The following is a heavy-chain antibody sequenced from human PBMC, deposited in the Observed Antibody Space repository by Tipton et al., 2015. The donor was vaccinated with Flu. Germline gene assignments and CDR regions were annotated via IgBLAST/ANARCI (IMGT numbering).Heavy chain of an antibody. D-gene: IGHD2-15*01. CDR3: ARRLSVVATSGFDY. Sequence: TLSLTCAVSGYSISSGYYWGWIRQPPGKGLEWIGSIYPSGSTYYNPSLKSRVTISLNTSKNHFSLKLSYVTAADTAVYYCARRLSVVATSGFDYWGQSTLVTVSS. CDR2: IYPSGST. J-gene: IGHJ4*02. CDR1: GYSISSGYY. V-gene: IGHV4-38-2*01.